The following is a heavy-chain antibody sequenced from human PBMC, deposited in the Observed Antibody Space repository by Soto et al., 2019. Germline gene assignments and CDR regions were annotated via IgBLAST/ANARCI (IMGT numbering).Heavy chain of an antibody. CDR3: ARDTDYTWFDP. Sequence: GGSLRLSCAASGFTFSSYSMNWVRQAPGKGLEWVSSISSSSSYIYYADSVKGRFPISRDNAKNSLYLQMNSLGAEDTAVYYCARDTDYTWFDPWGQGTLVTVSS. CDR1: GFTFSSYS. J-gene: IGHJ5*02. CDR2: ISSSSSYI. V-gene: IGHV3-21*01.